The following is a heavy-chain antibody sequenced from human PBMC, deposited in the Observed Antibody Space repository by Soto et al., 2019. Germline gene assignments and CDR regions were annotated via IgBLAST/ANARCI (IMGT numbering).Heavy chain of an antibody. CDR3: ARDVALYYYGMDV. V-gene: IGHV3-21*01. CDR1: GFTFSSYS. D-gene: IGHD2-21*01. J-gene: IGHJ6*02. CDR2: ISSSSSYI. Sequence: GGSLRLSCAASGFTFSSYSMNWVRQAPGKGLEWVSSISSSSSYIYYADSVKGRFTISRDNAKNSLYLQMNSLRAEDTAVYYCARDVALYYYGMDVRGQGTTVTVSS.